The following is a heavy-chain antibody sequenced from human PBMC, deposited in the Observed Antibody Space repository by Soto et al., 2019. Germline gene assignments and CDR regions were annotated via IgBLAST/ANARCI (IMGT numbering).Heavy chain of an antibody. CDR1: GGSFSGYY. J-gene: IGHJ3*02. CDR3: ARGPRYNWNYRIGAFDI. CDR2: INHSGST. V-gene: IGHV4-34*01. D-gene: IGHD1-7*01. Sequence: SETLSLTCAVYGGSFSGYYWSWIRQPPGKGLEWIGEINHSGSTNYNPSLKSRVTISVDTSKNQFSLKLSSVTAADTAVYYCARGPRYNWNYRIGAFDIWGQGTMVTVSS.